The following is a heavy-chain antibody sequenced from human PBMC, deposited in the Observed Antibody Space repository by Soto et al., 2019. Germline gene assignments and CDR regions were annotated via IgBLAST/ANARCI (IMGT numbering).Heavy chain of an antibody. CDR3: ARRYGSSFDY. V-gene: IGHV4-39*07. J-gene: IGHJ4*02. CDR2: FYYSEST. CDR1: GGSISSGPYS. D-gene: IGHD6-13*01. Sequence: PSETLSLTCTVSGGSISSGPYSWGWIRQPPGEGLEWIGTFYYSESTYYNPSLESRVTISVDTSKNQFSLKLSSVTAADTAVYYCARRYGSSFDYWGQGTLVTVSS.